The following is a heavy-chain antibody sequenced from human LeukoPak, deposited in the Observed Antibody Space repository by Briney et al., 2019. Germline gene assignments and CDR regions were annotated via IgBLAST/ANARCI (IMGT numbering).Heavy chain of an antibody. V-gene: IGHV4-59*06. J-gene: IGHJ6*02. CDR2: IYYSGST. Sequence: SETLSLTCTVSGGSISSYYWSWIRQHPGKGLEWIGYIYYSGSTYYNPSLKSRVTISVDTSKNQFSLKLSSVTAADTAVYYCARGRLMVRRKNYYYYGMDVWGQGTTVTVSS. D-gene: IGHD3-10*01. CDR3: ARGRLMVRRKNYYYYGMDV. CDR1: GGSISSYY.